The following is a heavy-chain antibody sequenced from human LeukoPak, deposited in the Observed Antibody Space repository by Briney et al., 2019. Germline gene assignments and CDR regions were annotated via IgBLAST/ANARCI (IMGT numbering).Heavy chain of an antibody. CDR2: INCDGSYT. CDR1: GFIFSNYE. V-gene: IGHV3-74*03. CDR3: ARLWCQWEPDY. J-gene: IGHJ4*02. Sequence: GGSLRLSCAASGFIFSNYEMNWVRQAPEKGLVWVSRINCDGSYTQYADSVKGRFTISRDNAKNTLYLQMNSLRAEDTAVYYCARLWCQWEPDYWGQGTLVTVSS. D-gene: IGHD1-26*01.